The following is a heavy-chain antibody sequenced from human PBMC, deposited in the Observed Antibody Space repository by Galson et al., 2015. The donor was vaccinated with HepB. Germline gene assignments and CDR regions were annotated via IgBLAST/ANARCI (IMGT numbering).Heavy chain of an antibody. CDR2: INSDGGTT. J-gene: IGHJ3*02. CDR1: GFTLSSYW. Sequence: SLRLSCAASGFTLSSYWMEWVRQAPGKGLVWVSRINSDGGTTNYADSVKGRFTISRDNAKNTLYLQMNNLRAEDTAVYYCARAGSGLWYYLDIGLALDIWGQGTMVTVSS. D-gene: IGHD3-22*01. CDR3: ARAGSGLWYYLDIGLALDI. V-gene: IGHV3-74*01.